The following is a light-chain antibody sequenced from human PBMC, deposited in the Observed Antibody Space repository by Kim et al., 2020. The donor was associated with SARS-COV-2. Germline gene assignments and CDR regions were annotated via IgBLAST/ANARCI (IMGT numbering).Light chain of an antibody. CDR1: QRLVHSDGRTY. CDR3: MQTTHWPYT. V-gene: IGKV2-30*02. J-gene: IGKJ2*01. Sequence: DVVMTQSPLSLPVTLGQPASISCRSNQRLVHSDGRTYLNWFHQRPGQSPRRLIYKISTRDSGVPDRFSGSGSGTDFTLEISRVEAEDVGSYYCMQTTHWPYTFSQGTKLDI. CDR2: KIS.